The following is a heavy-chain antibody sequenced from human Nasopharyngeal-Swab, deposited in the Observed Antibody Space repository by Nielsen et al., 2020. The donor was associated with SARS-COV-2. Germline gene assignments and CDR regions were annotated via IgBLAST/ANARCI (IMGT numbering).Heavy chain of an antibody. CDR2: ISRSGGSI. CDR1: GFTFSDDE. D-gene: IGHD5-18*01. V-gene: IGHV3-48*03. Sequence: GESLKISCAASGFTFSDDEMHWVRQAPGKGLEWVSFISRSGGSIYYAESVKGRFTISRDNAKKSLFLQMNNLRAEDTGVYYCARDHESSAVQLWERGAMDVWGLGTTVTVSS. J-gene: IGHJ6*02. CDR3: ARDHESSAVQLWERGAMDV.